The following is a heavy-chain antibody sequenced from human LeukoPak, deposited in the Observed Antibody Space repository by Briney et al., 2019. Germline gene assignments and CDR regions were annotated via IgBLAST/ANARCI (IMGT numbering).Heavy chain of an antibody. CDR1: GGSLRRHY. V-gene: IGHV4-59*11. CDR3: ARGPAPDYDDTSPFDY. CDR2: IYSSGST. J-gene: IGHJ4*02. Sequence: SETLSLTCAVSGGSLRRHYWSWIRQSPGKGLEWVAYIYSSGSTNHNPSLKSRVTMSVDTSTNQFSLNLNSVTAADTAVYYCARGPAPDYDDTSPFDYWGQGTLVTVSS. D-gene: IGHD4-17*01.